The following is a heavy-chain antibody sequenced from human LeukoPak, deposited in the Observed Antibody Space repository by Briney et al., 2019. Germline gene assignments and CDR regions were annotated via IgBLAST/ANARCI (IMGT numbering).Heavy chain of an antibody. D-gene: IGHD4-23*01. CDR3: AKGDYGGNSGSFFDY. V-gene: IGHV3-23*01. CDR1: GFTFSNYA. CDR2: LSASGGYT. Sequence: PGGSLRLSCAASGFTFSNYAMSWVRQAPGKGLEWVSALSASGGYTYYADSVKGRFTISRDNSKNTLYLQMNSLGAEDTAIYYCAKGDYGGNSGSFFDYWGQGTLVTVSS. J-gene: IGHJ4*02.